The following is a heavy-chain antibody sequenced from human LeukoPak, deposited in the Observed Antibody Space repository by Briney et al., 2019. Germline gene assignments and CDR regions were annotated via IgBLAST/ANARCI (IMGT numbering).Heavy chain of an antibody. CDR3: ARRWSGWGFPLGAYFDY. J-gene: IGHJ4*02. Sequence: SETLSLTCAVSGYSISSGYYWGWIRQPPGKGLEWIGSIYHSGSTYYNPSLKSRVTISVDTSKNQFSLKLSSVTAADPAVYYCARRWSGWGFPLGAYFDYWGQGTLVTVSS. CDR1: GYSISSGYY. CDR2: IYHSGST. D-gene: IGHD6-19*01. V-gene: IGHV4-38-2*01.